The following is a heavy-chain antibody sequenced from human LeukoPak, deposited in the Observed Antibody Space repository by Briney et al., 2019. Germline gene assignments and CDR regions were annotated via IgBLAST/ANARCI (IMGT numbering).Heavy chain of an antibody. CDR1: GGSISSYY. CDR3: ARDLYIDSSGYDAFDI. V-gene: IGHV4-4*07. D-gene: IGHD3-22*01. CDR2: IYTNGST. J-gene: IGHJ3*02. Sequence: SETLSLTCTVSGGSISSYYWSWIRQPAGKGLEWIGRIYTNGSTNYNPSLKSRVTMSVDTSKNQFSLKLSSVTAADTAVYYCARDLYIDSSGYDAFDIWGQGTMVTVSS.